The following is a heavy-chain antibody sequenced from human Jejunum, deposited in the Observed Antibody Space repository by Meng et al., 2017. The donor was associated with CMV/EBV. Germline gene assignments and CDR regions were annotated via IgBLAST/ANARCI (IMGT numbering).Heavy chain of an antibody. CDR3: FGGGMYPGGDY. J-gene: IGHJ4*02. CDR1: GFTFSDYG. D-gene: IGHD1-26*01. V-gene: IGHV3-30*02. Sequence: AASGFTFSDYGMFWVRQAPGKGLDWVSFIRYDGGEEYYGDSVTGRFTVSRDNVKNRLYLQMNSPRVEDTAVYYCFGGGMYPGGDYWGQGTLVTVSS. CDR2: IRYDGGEE.